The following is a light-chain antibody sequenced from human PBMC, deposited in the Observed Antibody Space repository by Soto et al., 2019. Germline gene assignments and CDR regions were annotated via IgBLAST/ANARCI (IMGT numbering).Light chain of an antibody. V-gene: IGLV2-14*01. J-gene: IGLJ2*01. CDR2: EVR. CDR1: SSDVGGYNY. CDR3: SSYTSSNTVV. Sequence: QSVLTQPASLSGSPGQSITISCTGTSSDVGGYNYVSWYQQFPGKAPKLMIYEVRNRPSGISNRFSGSKSGNTASLTISGLQAEDEADYYCSSYTSSNTVVFGGGTHLTVL.